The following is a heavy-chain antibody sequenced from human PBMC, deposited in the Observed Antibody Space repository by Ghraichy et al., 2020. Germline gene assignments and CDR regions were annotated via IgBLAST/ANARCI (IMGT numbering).Heavy chain of an antibody. CDR1: GFTFSSYA. CDR2: ISGSGGST. V-gene: IGHV3-23*01. D-gene: IGHD3-16*01. J-gene: IGHJ4*02. Sequence: GESLNISCAASGFTFSSYAMSWVRQAPGKGLEWVSAISGSGGSTYYADSVKGRFTISRDNSKNTLYLQMNSLRAEDTAVYYCAKGGIGTGFDYWGQGTLVTVSS. CDR3: AKGGIGTGFDY.